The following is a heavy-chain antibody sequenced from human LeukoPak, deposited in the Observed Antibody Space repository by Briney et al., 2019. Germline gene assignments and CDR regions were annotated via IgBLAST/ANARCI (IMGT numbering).Heavy chain of an antibody. V-gene: IGHV4-39*07. CDR2: IYYSGST. CDR3: AREGIQYDFWSGYHAYFDY. J-gene: IGHJ4*02. CDR1: GESISGFY. D-gene: IGHD3-3*01. Sequence: SETLSLTCTVSGESISGFYWNWIRQPPGKGLEWIGSIYYSGSTYYNPSLKSRVTISIDTSKNQFSLKLSSVTAADTAVYYCAREGIQYDFWSGYHAYFDYWGQGTLVTVSS.